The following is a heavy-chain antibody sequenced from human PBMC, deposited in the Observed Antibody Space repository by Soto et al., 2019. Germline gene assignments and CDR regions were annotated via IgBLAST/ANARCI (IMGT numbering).Heavy chain of an antibody. D-gene: IGHD2-21*01. CDR1: GYIFIHYY. J-gene: IGHJ4*02. Sequence: QVQLVQSGAEVKKPGASVKVSCKASGYIFIHYYIHWVRQAHGQELEWMAIINPNGGSTNYAQKFQGRVTVTRATSSSTVSMELNSLGSDDMAVYLVARSLLQGEFWGQGTLVTVSS. CDR2: INPNGGST. V-gene: IGHV1-46*01. CDR3: ARSLLQGEF.